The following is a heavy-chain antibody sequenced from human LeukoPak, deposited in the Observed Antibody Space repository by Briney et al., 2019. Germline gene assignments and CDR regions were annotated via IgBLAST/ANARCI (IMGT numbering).Heavy chain of an antibody. V-gene: IGHV3-7*03. CDR1: GLTFSNYW. CDR3: ARDGFGTGSN. CDR2: IKQDGSEK. D-gene: IGHD3-16*01. J-gene: IGHJ4*02. Sequence: GGSLRLSCAASGLTFSNYWMDWVRQAPGKGLEWVANIKQDGSEKNYVDSVKGRLIISRDNAKNSLYLQMNTLRADDTAVYYCARDGFGTGSNWGQGTLVTVSS.